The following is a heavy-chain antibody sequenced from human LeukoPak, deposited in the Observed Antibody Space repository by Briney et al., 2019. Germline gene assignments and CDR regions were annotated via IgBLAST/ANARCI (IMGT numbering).Heavy chain of an antibody. V-gene: IGHV3-48*04. D-gene: IGHD6-13*01. Sequence: PGGSLRLSCAASGFTFSSYSMNWVRQAPGKGLEWVSYISSSSSTIYYADSVKGRFTISRDNAKNSLYLQMNSLRAEDTAVYYCARDQRYSSSWYLFDYWGQGTLVTVSS. J-gene: IGHJ4*02. CDR2: ISSSSSTI. CDR3: ARDQRYSSSWYLFDY. CDR1: GFTFSSYS.